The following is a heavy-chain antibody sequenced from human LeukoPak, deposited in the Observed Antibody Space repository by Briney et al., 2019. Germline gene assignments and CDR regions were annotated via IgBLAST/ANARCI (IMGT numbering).Heavy chain of an antibody. CDR3: ARLVRYCSTDTCYPFDY. Sequence: SETLSLTCTVSGGSISSSSHYWVWIRQPPGKGLKWIGSMYYSGGTYYNPSLKSRVTISIETSKNQFSLKLNSVTAADTAVYYCARLVRYCSTDTCYPFDYWGQGPLVTVSS. CDR2: MYYSGGT. V-gene: IGHV4-39*01. CDR1: GGSISSSSHY. J-gene: IGHJ4*02. D-gene: IGHD2-2*01.